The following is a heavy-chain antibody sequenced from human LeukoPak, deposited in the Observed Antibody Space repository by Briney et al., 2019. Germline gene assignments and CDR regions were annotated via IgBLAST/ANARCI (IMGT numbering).Heavy chain of an antibody. Sequence: ASMKVSCKASGYTFTSYEINWVRQATGQGLEWMGWMNPQSGNTGYAQKFQGRVTTTRDTSINTAYMELSSLTSEDTAVYYCARGQVVYSFHTSGYFDYWGQGTLVTVSS. V-gene: IGHV1-8*01. CDR1: GYTFTSYE. CDR2: MNPQSGNT. CDR3: ARGQVVYSFHTSGYFDY. D-gene: IGHD3-22*01. J-gene: IGHJ4*02.